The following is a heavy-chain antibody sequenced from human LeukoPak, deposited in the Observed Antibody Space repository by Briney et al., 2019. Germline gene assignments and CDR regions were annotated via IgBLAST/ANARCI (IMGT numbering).Heavy chain of an antibody. V-gene: IGHV3-21*01. CDR2: ISSSSSYI. CDR1: GFTFSSYS. J-gene: IGHJ5*02. CDR3: ARENSGSYLNWFDP. D-gene: IGHD1-26*01. Sequence: GGSLRLSCAASGFTFSSYSMNWVRQAPGKGLEWVSSISSSSSYIYYADSVKGRFTISRDNAKNSLYLQMNGLRAEDTAVYYCARENSGSYLNWFDPWGQGTLVTVSS.